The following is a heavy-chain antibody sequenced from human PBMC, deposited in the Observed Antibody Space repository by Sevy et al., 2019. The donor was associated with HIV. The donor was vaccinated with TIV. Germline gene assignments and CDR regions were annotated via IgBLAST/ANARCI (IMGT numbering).Heavy chain of an antibody. CDR2: ISYDGSNK. J-gene: IGHJ4*02. D-gene: IGHD2-21*02. Sequence: GGSLRLSCAASGFTFSSYAMHWVRQAPGKGLEWVAVISYDGSNKYYADSVKGRFTISRDNSKNTLYLQMNSLRVEDTAVYYCARDQSGVCGGDCYSTFDYWGQGTLVTVSS. CDR1: GFTFSSYA. V-gene: IGHV3-30*04. CDR3: ARDQSGVCGGDCYSTFDY.